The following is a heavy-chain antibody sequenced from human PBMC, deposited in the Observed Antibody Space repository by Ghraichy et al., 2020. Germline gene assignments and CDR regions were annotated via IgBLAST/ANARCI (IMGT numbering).Heavy chain of an antibody. CDR1: GGSISSDAYY. J-gene: IGHJ6*02. D-gene: IGHD6-19*01. V-gene: IGHV4-39*01. CDR3: ARLPRVPVAGRYRVDV. Sequence: SETLSLTCTVSGGSISSDAYYWGWIRQPPGKGLEWIASIFYSGSTYCNPSLKSRVTISVDTSKNQFSLRLSSVTAADTAVYYCARLPRVPVAGRYRVDVWGQGTTVSVSS. CDR2: IFYSGST.